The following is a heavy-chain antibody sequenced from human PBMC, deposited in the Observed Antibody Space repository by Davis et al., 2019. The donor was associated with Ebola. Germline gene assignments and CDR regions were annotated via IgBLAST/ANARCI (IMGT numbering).Heavy chain of an antibody. CDR1: GFTFTSSA. Sequence: SVKVSCKASGFTFTSSAVQWVRQARGQRLEWIGWIVVGSGNTNYAQKFQERVTITRDMSTSTAYMELSSLRSEDTAVYYCAADPRRHGDYDYWGQGTLVTVSS. J-gene: IGHJ4*02. CDR2: IVVGSGNT. D-gene: IGHD4-17*01. V-gene: IGHV1-58*01. CDR3: AADPRRHGDYDY.